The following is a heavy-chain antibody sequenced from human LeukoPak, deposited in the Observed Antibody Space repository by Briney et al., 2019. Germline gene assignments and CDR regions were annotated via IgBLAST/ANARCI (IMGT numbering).Heavy chain of an antibody. D-gene: IGHD3-10*01. V-gene: IGHV4-59*01. Sequence: PSETLSLTCTVSGGSISSYYWSWIRQPPGKGLEWIGYIYYRGTINYNPSLKSRVTVSIDTSKNQFSLKLSSVTAADTAMYYCARAHYSGSGTYYNRAFDYWGQGTLVTVSS. CDR3: ARAHYSGSGTYYNRAFDY. J-gene: IGHJ4*02. CDR1: GGSISSYY. CDR2: IYYRGTI.